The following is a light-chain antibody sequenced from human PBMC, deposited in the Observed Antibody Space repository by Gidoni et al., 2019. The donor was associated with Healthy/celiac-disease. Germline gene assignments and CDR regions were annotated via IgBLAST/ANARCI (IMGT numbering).Light chain of an antibody. CDR1: QSVSSSY. J-gene: IGKJ5*01. Sequence: EIVLTQSPGTLSLSPGERATLSCSASQSVSSSYLAWYQQKPGQAPRLLIYGASSRATGIPDSFSGSVSGTDFTLTISRLEPEDFAVYYCQQYGSSPPITFGQGTRLEI. CDR3: QQYGSSPPIT. CDR2: GAS. V-gene: IGKV3-20*01.